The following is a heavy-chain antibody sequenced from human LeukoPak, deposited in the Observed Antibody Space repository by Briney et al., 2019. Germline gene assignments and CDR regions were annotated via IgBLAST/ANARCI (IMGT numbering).Heavy chain of an antibody. D-gene: IGHD4-17*01. CDR3: ARDVGTVTDLGRFDP. J-gene: IGHJ5*02. CDR1: GGSISSSSYY. V-gene: IGHV4-39*07. CDR2: IYYSGST. Sequence: PSETLSLTCTVSGGSISSSSYYWGWIRQPPGKGLEWIGSIYYSGSTYYNPSLKSRVTISVDTSKNQFSLKLSSVTAADTAVYYCARDVGTVTDLGRFDPWGQGTLVTVSA.